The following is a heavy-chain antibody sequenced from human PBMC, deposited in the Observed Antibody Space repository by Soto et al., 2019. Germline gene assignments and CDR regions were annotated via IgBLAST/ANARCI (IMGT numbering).Heavy chain of an antibody. V-gene: IGHV3-30*18. Sequence: GALRLSCAASGFTFSSYGMHWVRQATGKGLEWVAVISYDGSNKYYADSAKGRFTISRDNSKNTLYLQMNSLRAEDTAVYYCAKGRRYDYVWGSYRPNDAFDIWGPGTMVTVSS. CDR2: ISYDGSNK. CDR1: GFTFSSYG. D-gene: IGHD3-16*02. CDR3: AKGRRYDYVWGSYRPNDAFDI. J-gene: IGHJ3*02.